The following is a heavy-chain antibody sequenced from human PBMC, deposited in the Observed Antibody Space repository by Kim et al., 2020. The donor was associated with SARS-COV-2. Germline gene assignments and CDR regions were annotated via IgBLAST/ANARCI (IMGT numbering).Heavy chain of an antibody. D-gene: IGHD1-1*01. J-gene: IGHJ4*02. CDR1: GITFSYAW. V-gene: IGHV3-15*01. CDR2: IKTKTGGETT. Sequence: GGSLRLSCAASGITFSYAWMSWVRQVPGKGLEWVGLIKTKTGGETTDYAAPVKDRFTISRDDSKNTLYLQMNSLITDDTAVYYCTTNDYFDYWGQGTLVT. CDR3: TTNDYFDY.